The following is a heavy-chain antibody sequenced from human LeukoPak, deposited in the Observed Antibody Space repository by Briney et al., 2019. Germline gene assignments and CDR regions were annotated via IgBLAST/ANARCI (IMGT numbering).Heavy chain of an antibody. Sequence: PGGSLRLSCAASGFTFSSYGMHWVRQAPGKGLEWVAFVRYDGSNKYNADSVKGRFTISRDNSKTTLYLQMDSLRAEDTAVYYCAPPVASGFNRNDYWGQGTLVTVSP. D-gene: IGHD3-22*01. CDR2: VRYDGSNK. CDR3: APPVASGFNRNDY. CDR1: GFTFSSYG. V-gene: IGHV3-30*02. J-gene: IGHJ4*02.